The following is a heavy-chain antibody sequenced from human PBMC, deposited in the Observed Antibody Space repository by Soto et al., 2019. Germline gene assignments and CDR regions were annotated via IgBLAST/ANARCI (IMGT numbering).Heavy chain of an antibody. J-gene: IGHJ5*02. CDR2: IYYSGST. CDR3: ARRTKILGLVPPDLNP. CDR1: GGSVSSGSYY. Sequence: SETLSPTCTVSGGSVSSGSYYWSWIRQPPGKGLEWIGYIYYSGSTNYNPSLKSRVTISVDTSKNQFSLKLSSVTAADTAVYYCARRTKILGLVPPDLNPWGHGTPVTVTS. D-gene: IGHD3-3*01. V-gene: IGHV4-61*01.